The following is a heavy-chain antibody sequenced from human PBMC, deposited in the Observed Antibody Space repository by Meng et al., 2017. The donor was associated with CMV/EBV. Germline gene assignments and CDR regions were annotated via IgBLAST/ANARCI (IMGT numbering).Heavy chain of an antibody. CDR2: ISGSGGNT. J-gene: IGHJ4*02. V-gene: IGHV3-23*01. Sequence: ASGFIFSSFAMSWVRQAPGKGLEWISAISGSGGNTYYADSVKGRFTISRDNSKNTLDLQLNSLRADDTAVYYCAKTRYSGSYGVDYWGQGALVTVSS. CDR3: AKTRYSGSYGVDY. CDR1: GFIFSSFA. D-gene: IGHD1-26*01.